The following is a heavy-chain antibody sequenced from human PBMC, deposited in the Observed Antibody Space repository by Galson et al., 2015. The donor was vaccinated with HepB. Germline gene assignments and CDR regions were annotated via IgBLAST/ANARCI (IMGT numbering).Heavy chain of an antibody. CDR2: ISYDGSNK. Sequence: SLRLSCAASGFTFSSYAMHWVRQAPGKGLEWVAFISYDGSNKYYADSVKGRFTISRDNPRNTLYLQMNSLRGEDTAVYYCARDKSAYYYHYGMDVWGQGTTVTVSS. D-gene: IGHD6-25*01. J-gene: IGHJ6*02. CDR1: GFTFSSYA. CDR3: ARDKSAYYYHYGMDV. V-gene: IGHV3-30*04.